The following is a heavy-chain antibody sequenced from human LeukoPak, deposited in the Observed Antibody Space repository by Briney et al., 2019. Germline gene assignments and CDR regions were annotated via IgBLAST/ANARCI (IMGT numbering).Heavy chain of an antibody. CDR1: GFTFSTYV. CDR3: VRGTGY. V-gene: IGHV3-64D*06. J-gene: IGHJ4*02. CDR2: ISSNGDNT. Sequence: GGSLRLSCSVSGFTFSTYVMHWVRQARGKGLEYVSAISSNGDNTYYADSVKGRFTISRDNSKNTLYLQMSSLRADDTAVYYCVRGTGYWGQGTLVTVS.